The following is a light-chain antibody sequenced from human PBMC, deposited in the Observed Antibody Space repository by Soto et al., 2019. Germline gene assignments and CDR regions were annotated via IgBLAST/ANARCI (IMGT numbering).Light chain of an antibody. J-gene: IGLJ2*01. CDR2: DNN. V-gene: IGLV1-51*01. CDR1: SSNIGNNY. Sequence: QSVLTQPPSVSAAPGQKVTISCSGTSSNIGNNYVSWYQQLPGTAPKLLIYDNNKRPSGIPDRFSGSKSGTSATLGITGLKTGDEADYYCATWDSSLNVVFGGGTKLTVL. CDR3: ATWDSSLNVV.